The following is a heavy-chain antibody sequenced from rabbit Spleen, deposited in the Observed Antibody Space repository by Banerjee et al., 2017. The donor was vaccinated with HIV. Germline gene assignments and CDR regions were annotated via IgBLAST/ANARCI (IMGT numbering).Heavy chain of an antibody. Sequence: QLMESGGGLVKPGASLTLTCKASGFSFSNKAVMCWVRQAPGKGLEWIACINAVTGKAVYATWVNGRFTISSHDAQNTLYLQLSSLTAADTATYFCAREDVGGSFTLWGQGTLVTVS. D-gene: IGHD1-1*01. CDR2: INAVTGKA. CDR1: GFSFSNKA. CDR3: AREDVGGSFTL. V-gene: IGHV1S7*01. J-gene: IGHJ4*01.